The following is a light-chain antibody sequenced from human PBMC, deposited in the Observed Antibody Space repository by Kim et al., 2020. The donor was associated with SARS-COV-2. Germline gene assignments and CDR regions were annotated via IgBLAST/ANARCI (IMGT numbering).Light chain of an antibody. CDR2: EDN. Sequence: TVTISCTRSSGSIASNYVQWYQPRPGSAPTTVIYEDNQRPSGVPDRFSGSIDSSSNSASLTISGLKTEDEADYYCQSYDSSNQGVVFGGGTQLTVL. CDR3: QSYDSSNQGVV. CDR1: SGSIASNY. V-gene: IGLV6-57*03. J-gene: IGLJ2*01.